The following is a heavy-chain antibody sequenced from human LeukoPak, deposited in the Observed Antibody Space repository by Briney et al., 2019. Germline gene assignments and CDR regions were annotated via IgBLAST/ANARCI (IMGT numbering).Heavy chain of an antibody. Sequence: SVKVSCKASGGTFRNYTISWVRQAPGQGLEWMGGIIPILGTANYAQKFQGRVTITADESTSTAYMELSSLRSEDTAVYYCARGWDSSGQIPFFYWGQGTLVTVSS. CDR3: ARGWDSSGQIPFFY. D-gene: IGHD3-22*01. CDR1: GGTFRNYT. CDR2: IIPILGTA. V-gene: IGHV1-69*13. J-gene: IGHJ4*02.